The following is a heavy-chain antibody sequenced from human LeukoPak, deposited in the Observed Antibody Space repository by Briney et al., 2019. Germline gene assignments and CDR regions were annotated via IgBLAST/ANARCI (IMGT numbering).Heavy chain of an antibody. V-gene: IGHV3-7*03. CDR2: IKGDGSET. D-gene: IGHD6-19*01. CDR1: GFTFSSYW. J-gene: IGHJ4*02. CDR3: AGGSGWLIDY. Sequence: GVSLRLSCVTSGFTFSSYWTSWVRQAPGKGLEWVANIKGDGSETNYMESLKGRFTISRDNGKNSLHLQINNLRGDDTAVYYCAGGSGWLIDYWGQGTLVTVSS.